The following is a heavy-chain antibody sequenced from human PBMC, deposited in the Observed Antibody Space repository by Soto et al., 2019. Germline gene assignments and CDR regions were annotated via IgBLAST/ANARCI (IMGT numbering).Heavy chain of an antibody. CDR3: ASKRQEYSSSSGFDY. CDR2: MEPSSGRT. Sequence: QVQLVQSGAEARVPGASVKVSCKASGYSFTGLDINWVRQTTGQGLEWMGWMEPSSGRTGYAQKFQGRVTMTRDTSINTAYMELSSLTSDDTAVYYCASKRQEYSSSSGFDYWGQGTLVTVSS. J-gene: IGHJ4*02. CDR1: GYSFTGLD. D-gene: IGHD6-6*01. V-gene: IGHV1-8*01.